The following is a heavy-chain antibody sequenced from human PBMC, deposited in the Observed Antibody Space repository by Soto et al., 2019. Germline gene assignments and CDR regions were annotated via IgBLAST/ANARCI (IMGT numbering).Heavy chain of an antibody. D-gene: IGHD2-2*01. CDR1: GFTFSSYA. J-gene: IGHJ4*02. V-gene: IGHV3-30-3*01. Sequence: ESGGGVVQPGRSLRLSCPASGFTFSSYAMHWVRQAPGKGLEWVAVISYDGSNKYYADSVKGRFTISRDNSKNTLYLQMNSLRAEDTAVYYCARAPAYWGQGTLVTVSS. CDR3: ARAPAY. CDR2: ISYDGSNK.